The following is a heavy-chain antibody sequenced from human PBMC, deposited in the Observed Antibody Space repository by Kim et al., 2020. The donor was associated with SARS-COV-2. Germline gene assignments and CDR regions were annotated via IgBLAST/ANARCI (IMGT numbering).Heavy chain of an antibody. D-gene: IGHD3-10*01. Sequence: GGSLRLSCAASGFTFSSYGMHWVRQAPGKGLEWVAVIWYDGSNKYYADSVKGRFTISRDNSKNTLYLQMNSLRAEDTAVYYCAKDQGRTVRDYFDYWGQGTLVTVSS. CDR3: AKDQGRTVRDYFDY. V-gene: IGHV3-33*06. CDR1: GFTFSSYG. CDR2: IWYDGSNK. J-gene: IGHJ4*02.